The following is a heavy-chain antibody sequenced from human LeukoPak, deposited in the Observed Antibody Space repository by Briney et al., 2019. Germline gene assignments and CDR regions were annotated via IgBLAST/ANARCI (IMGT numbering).Heavy chain of an antibody. Sequence: GESLKISCKGSGYTFTSYWIGWVRQVPGKGLEWMGIIHPGDSATRYSPSFQGQVTISADKSISTAYLQWSSLKASDTAMYYCARQVGATLCFDYWGQGTLVTVSS. CDR3: ARQVGATLCFDY. J-gene: IGHJ4*02. D-gene: IGHD1-26*01. V-gene: IGHV5-51*01. CDR2: IHPGDSAT. CDR1: GYTFTSYW.